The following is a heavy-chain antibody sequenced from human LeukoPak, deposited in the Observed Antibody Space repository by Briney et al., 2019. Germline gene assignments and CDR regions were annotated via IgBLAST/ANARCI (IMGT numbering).Heavy chain of an antibody. D-gene: IGHD1-26*01. CDR2: IYGGGST. J-gene: IGHJ4*02. CDR1: GLSVSSNF. CDR3: ARAPPWGQNDY. Sequence: GGSLRLSCAATGLSVSSNFMSWVRQAPGKGLEWVSVIYGGGSTYYADSVKGRFTISRDTPKNTLYLQMNSLRVEDTAVYYCARAPPWGQNDYWGQGTLVTVSS. V-gene: IGHV3-53*01.